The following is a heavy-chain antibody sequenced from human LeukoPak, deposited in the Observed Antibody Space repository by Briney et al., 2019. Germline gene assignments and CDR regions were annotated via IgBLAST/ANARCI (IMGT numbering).Heavy chain of an antibody. CDR2: IYTSGST. V-gene: IGHV4-61*02. CDR1: GGSISSGSYY. J-gene: IGHJ4*02. CDR3: AREGPGELRGNFDY. Sequence: SQTLSLTCTVSGGSISSGSYYWSWIRQPAGKGLEWIVRIYTSGSTNYNPSVKSRFTISVDTSKNQFSLKLSSVTAADTAVYYCAREGPGELRGNFDYWGQGTLVTVSS. D-gene: IGHD1-26*01.